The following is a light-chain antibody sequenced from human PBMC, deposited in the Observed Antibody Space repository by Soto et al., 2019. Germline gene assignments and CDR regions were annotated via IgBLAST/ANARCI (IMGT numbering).Light chain of an antibody. Sequence: QAVVTQEPSLTVSPGGTVTVTCGSSSGAVTSGHWPYWFQQKPGQTPRTLIYDISSKHSWTPARFPGSLLGGKAALTLSGAQPGDGAEYYCLVYYSGAWVFGGGSKLTVL. CDR3: LVYYSGAWV. CDR2: DIS. J-gene: IGLJ3*02. CDR1: SGAVTSGHW. V-gene: IGLV7-46*01.